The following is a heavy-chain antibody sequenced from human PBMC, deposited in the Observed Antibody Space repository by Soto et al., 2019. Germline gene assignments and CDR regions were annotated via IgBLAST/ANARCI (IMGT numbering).Heavy chain of an antibody. V-gene: IGHV2-5*02. CDR2: IYWDDDK. Sequence: QITLKKSGPTLVKPTQTLTLTCTFSGFSLSTSGVGVGWIRQPPGKALEWLAVIYWDDDKRYSPSLKSRLTITKDTSKNQVVLTMTNMDPMDTATYYCAHSRGVPLVRGLQVYYYYGMDVWGQGTTVTVSS. D-gene: IGHD2-2*01. CDR3: AHSRGVPLVRGLQVYYYYGMDV. J-gene: IGHJ6*02. CDR1: GFSLSTSGVG.